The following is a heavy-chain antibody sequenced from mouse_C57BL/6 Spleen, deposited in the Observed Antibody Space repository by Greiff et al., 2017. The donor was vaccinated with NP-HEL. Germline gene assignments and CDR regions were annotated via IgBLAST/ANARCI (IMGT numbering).Heavy chain of an antibody. CDR3: AKFDYARDYFDY. J-gene: IGHJ2*01. CDR2: IYPGDGDT. Sequence: QVQLKQSGPELVKPGASVKISCKASGYAFSSSWMNWVKQRPGKGLEWIGRIYPGDGDTNYNGKFKGKATLTADKSSSTAYMQLSSLTSEDSAVYFCAKFDYARDYFDYWGQGTTLTVSS. CDR1: GYAFSSSW. D-gene: IGHD2-4*01. V-gene: IGHV1-82*01.